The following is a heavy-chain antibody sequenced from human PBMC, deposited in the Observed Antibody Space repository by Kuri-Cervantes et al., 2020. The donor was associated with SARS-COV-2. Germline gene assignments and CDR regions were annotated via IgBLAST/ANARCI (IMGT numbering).Heavy chain of an antibody. Sequence: GSLRLSCTVSAGSISSSSYYWSWIRQPPGKGLEWIGEINHSGSTNYNPSLKSRVTISVDTSKNQFSLKLSSVTAADTAVYYCARRAWRLLNYLDYWVQGTLVTVSS. J-gene: IGHJ4*02. CDR2: INHSGST. V-gene: IGHV4-39*01. D-gene: IGHD3-22*01. CDR3: ARRAWRLLNYLDY. CDR1: AGSISSSSYY.